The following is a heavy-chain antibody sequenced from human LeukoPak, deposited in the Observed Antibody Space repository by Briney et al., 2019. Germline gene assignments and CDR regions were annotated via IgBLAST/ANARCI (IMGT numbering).Heavy chain of an antibody. CDR2: ISSNGGST. Sequence: GGSLRLSCSASGFTFSSYAMHWVRQAPGKGLEYVSAISSNGGSTYYADSVKGRFTISRDNSKNTLYLQMSSLRAEDTAVYYCEKGLSSGWPRAVRFDYWGQGTLVTVSS. CDR3: EKGLSSGWPRAVRFDY. CDR1: GFTFSSYA. V-gene: IGHV3-64D*06. J-gene: IGHJ4*02. D-gene: IGHD6-19*01.